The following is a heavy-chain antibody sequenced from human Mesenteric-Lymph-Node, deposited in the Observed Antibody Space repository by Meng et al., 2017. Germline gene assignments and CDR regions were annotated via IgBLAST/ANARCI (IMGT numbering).Heavy chain of an antibody. CDR1: GFTFSSYS. CDR3: ARDSDVGATAQFDY. V-gene: IGHV3-21*01. CDR2: ISSSSSYI. J-gene: IGHJ4*02. Sequence: GGSLRLSCAASGFTFSSYSMNWVRQAPGKGLEWVSSISSSSSYIYYADSVKGRFTISRDNAKNSLYLQMNSLRAEDTAVYYCARDSDVGATAQFDYWGQGTLVTVSS. D-gene: IGHD1-26*01.